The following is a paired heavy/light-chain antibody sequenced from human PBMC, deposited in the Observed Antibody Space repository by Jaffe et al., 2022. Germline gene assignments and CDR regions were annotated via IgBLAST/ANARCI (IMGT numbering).Heavy chain of an antibody. D-gene: IGHD2-8*01. CDR1: GASISSGNW. Sequence: QVQLQESGPGLVKPSGTLSLTCGVSGASISSGNWWSWIRQPPGKGLEWIGEIHQSGGRTNYNPSLKSRVTMSVDKSKNQFSLKLISVTAADTAVYFCARHNGVSPGFDSWGQGTLVAVSS. CDR3: ARHNGVSPGFDS. V-gene: IGHV4-4*02. CDR2: IHQSGGRT. J-gene: IGHJ4*02.
Light chain of an antibody. CDR1: QSVSGNY. CDR2: AAS. CDR3: QQYGASPPMYT. J-gene: IGKJ2*01. V-gene: IGKV3-20*01. Sequence: EIVLTQSPGTLSLSPGERVTLSCRTSQSVSGNYLAWYHHKPGQAPRLLIYAASSRATGIPDRFSGIESGTDFTLTISRLEPEDFGVYYCQQYGASPPMYTFGQGTKLEIK.